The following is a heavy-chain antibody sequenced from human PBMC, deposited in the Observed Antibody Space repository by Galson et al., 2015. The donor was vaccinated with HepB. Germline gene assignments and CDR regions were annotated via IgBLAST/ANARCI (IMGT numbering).Heavy chain of an antibody. CDR3: ARSAARQLRYYYYMDV. V-gene: IGHV1-69*13. J-gene: IGHJ6*03. D-gene: IGHD6-25*01. Sequence: SVKVSCKASGGTFSSYAISWVRQAPGQGLEWMGGIIPIFGTANYAQKFQGRVTITADESTSTAYMELSSLRSEDTAVYYCARSAARQLRYYYYMDVWGKGTTVTVSS. CDR1: GGTFSSYA. CDR2: IIPIFGTA.